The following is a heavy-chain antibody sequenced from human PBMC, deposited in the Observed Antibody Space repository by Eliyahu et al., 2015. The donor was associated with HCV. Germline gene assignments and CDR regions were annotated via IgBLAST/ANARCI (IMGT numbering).Heavy chain of an antibody. CDR2: ISGSSSYI. D-gene: IGHD5-24*01. CDR3: ARDRGGAARDGGMDV. J-gene: IGHJ6*02. CDR1: GFTFTTYS. Sequence: EVQVVESGGGLVKPGGSLRLSCAASGFTFTTYSMNWVRQAPGKGLEWVSYISGSSSYIYYADSVKGRFTISRDNAKKSLYLEMNSLRAEDTAVYYCARDRGGAARDGGMDVWGQGTTVTVSS. V-gene: IGHV3-21*01.